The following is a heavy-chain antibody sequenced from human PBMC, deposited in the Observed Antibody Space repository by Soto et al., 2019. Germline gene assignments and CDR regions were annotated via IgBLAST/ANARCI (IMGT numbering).Heavy chain of an antibody. J-gene: IGHJ4*02. D-gene: IGHD6-6*01. CDR2: FDPEDGET. CDR1: GYTLIELS. CDR3: ATGLTFVGLAAHTFDH. V-gene: IGHV1-24*01. Sequence: ASVKVSCKVSGYTLIELSMHWVRQAPGKGLEWMGGFDPEDGETIYAQKFQGRVTMTEDTSTDTAYMELSSLRSEDTAVYYCATGLTFVGLAAHTFDHRGQGTLVTV.